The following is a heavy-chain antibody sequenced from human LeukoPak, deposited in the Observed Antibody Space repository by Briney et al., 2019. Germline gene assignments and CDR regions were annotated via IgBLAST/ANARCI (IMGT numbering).Heavy chain of an antibody. J-gene: IGHJ3*02. CDR1: GYTFTSYG. Sequence: ASVKVSCKASGYTFTSYGISWVRQAPGQGLEWMGWISAYNGNTNYAQKLQGRVTMTTDTSTSTAYMELRSLRSDDTAVYYCATTSIAARWDAFDIWGQGTMVTVSS. V-gene: IGHV1-18*01. CDR2: ISAYNGNT. D-gene: IGHD6-6*01. CDR3: ATTSIAARWDAFDI.